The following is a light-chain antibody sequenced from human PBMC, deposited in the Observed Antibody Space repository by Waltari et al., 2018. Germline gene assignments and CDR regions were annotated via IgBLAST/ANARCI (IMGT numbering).Light chain of an antibody. V-gene: IGKV3-20*01. J-gene: IGKJ1*01. CDR3: QHYVRLPAT. CDR2: GAC. CDR1: QSVTRAL. Sequence: EILLTQSPGTLSLSPGERATLSCRASQSVTRALAWYQQEPGQAPRLLVYGACNRATGIPDRFSDSGCGTDFSLTRSRLEPEDFEVYYCQHYVRLPATFGQGTKVEIK.